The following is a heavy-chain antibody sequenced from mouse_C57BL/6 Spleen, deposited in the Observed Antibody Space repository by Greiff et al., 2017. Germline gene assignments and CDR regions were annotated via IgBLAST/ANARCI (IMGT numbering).Heavy chain of an antibody. CDR3: VSLDYDGDWYFDV. V-gene: IGHV10-3*01. CDR1: GFPFNTYA. J-gene: IGHJ1*03. D-gene: IGHD2-4*01. CDR2: IRSKRSNYAT. Sequence: EVMLVESGGGLVQPKGSLKLSCAASGFPFNTYAMHWVRQAPGKGLEWVARIRSKRSNYATYYADSVKDRFTISRDDSQSMLYLQMNNLKTEDTAMYYCVSLDYDGDWYFDVWGTGTTVTVSA.